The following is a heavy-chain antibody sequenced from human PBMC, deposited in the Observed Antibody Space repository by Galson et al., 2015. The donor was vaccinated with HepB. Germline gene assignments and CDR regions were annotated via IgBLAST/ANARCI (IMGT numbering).Heavy chain of an antibody. Sequence: SLRLSCAASGLTFRSYAMNWVRQAPGKGLEWVSAISGSGDSTYYADSVKGQFTISRDNSKNTLYLQMNSLRAEDTAVYYCAKDWEAYSGYGVFDIWGQGTMVTVSS. V-gene: IGHV3-23*01. D-gene: IGHD5-12*01. J-gene: IGHJ3*02. CDR2: ISGSGDST. CDR1: GLTFRSYA. CDR3: AKDWEAYSGYGVFDI.